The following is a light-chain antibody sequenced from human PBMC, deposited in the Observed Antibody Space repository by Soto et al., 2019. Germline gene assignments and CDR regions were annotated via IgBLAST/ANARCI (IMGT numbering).Light chain of an antibody. CDR3: TTWDDNLSAVV. CDR1: GSNIGTFY. CDR2: ANN. Sequence: QSVLTQSPSTSATPGQGVSISCCGGGSNIGTFYVSWYQHVPGTAPRLLIYANNQRTSGVPDRFSGSKSGTSASLAISGLRSEDEAYYYCTTWDDNLSAVVFGGGTKVTVL. J-gene: IGLJ2*01. V-gene: IGLV1-47*02.